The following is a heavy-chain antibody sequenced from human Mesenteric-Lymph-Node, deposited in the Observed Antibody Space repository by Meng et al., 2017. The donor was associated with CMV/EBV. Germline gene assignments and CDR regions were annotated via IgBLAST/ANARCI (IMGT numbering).Heavy chain of an antibody. J-gene: IGHJ4*02. D-gene: IGHD2-2*01. CDR1: GGSISSSNW. V-gene: IGHV4/OR15-8*02. Sequence: SETLSLTCAVSGGSISSSNWWSWVRQPPGKGLEWIGEIDHTGNTNYNPSPESRVTISIDTSKNQFSLKVTSVTAADTAVYYCARARRYCGPTTCYYFDYWGQGALVTVSS. CDR2: IDHTGNT. CDR3: ARARRYCGPTTCYYFDY.